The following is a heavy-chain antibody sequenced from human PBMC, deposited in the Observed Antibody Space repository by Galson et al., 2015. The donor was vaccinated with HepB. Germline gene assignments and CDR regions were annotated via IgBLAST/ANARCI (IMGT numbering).Heavy chain of an antibody. CDR3: GKDPVRASYRSYGMDV. CDR1: GFTFSYYS. Sequence: SLRLSCAASGFTFSYYSMSWVRQPPGKGLEWISAITPSGDNTYSADSVKGRFTISRDNSKNMVDLQMNSLRAEDTALHYCGKDPVRASYRSYGMDVWGQGTTVTVSS. V-gene: IGHV3-23*01. CDR2: ITPSGDNT. D-gene: IGHD3-16*02. J-gene: IGHJ6*02.